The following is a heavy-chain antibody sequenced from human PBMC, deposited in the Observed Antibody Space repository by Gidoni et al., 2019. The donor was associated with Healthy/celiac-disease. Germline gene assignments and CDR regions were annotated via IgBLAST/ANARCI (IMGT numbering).Heavy chain of an antibody. CDR2: ISSSSSTI. Sequence: EVQLVESGGGLVQPGGSLRLSCAASGFTFSSYSMNWVRQAPGKGLEWVSYISSSSSTIYYADSVKGRFTISRDNAKNSLYLQMNSLRDEDTAVYYCARSETYYYDSSGYSYSYGREAFDIWGQGTMVTVSS. V-gene: IGHV3-48*02. J-gene: IGHJ3*02. CDR1: GFTFSSYS. CDR3: ARSETYYYDSSGYSYSYGREAFDI. D-gene: IGHD3-22*01.